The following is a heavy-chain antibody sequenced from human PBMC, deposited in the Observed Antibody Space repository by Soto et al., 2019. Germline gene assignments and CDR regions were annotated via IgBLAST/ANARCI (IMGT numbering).Heavy chain of an antibody. CDR3: ARQGFGPLHGLVDV. CDR2: VHHSWGS. V-gene: IGHV4-59*08. CDR1: GGSISSYY. J-gene: IGHJ6*02. Sequence: QVQLQESGPGLVKPSETLSLSCTVSGGSISSYYWSWFRQSPGKRMDWIGYVHHSWGSSYNPSLQSRVAISLDTSKSQFSLKVISVTATDTAVYYCARQGFGPLHGLVDVWGQGTTVTVSS. D-gene: IGHD3-10*01.